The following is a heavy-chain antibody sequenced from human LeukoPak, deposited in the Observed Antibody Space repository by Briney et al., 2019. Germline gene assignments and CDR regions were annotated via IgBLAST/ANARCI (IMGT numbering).Heavy chain of an antibody. D-gene: IGHD3-3*01. CDR2: INPNSGGT. J-gene: IGHJ4*02. Sequence: ASVKVSCNASGYTFSDYYMHWLRQAPGQGLEWMGWINPNSGGTKYAQKFQGRVTMTRDTSISTVYMELSRLTSDDTAAYYCARDGGLDYWGQGTLVTVSS. V-gene: IGHV1-2*02. CDR1: GYTFSDYY. CDR3: ARDGGLDY.